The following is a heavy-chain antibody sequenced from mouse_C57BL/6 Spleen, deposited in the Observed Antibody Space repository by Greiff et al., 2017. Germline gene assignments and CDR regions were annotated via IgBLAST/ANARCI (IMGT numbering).Heavy chain of an antibody. D-gene: IGHD1-1*01. CDR2: INPSNGGT. Sequence: QVQLQQPGTELVKPGASVKLSCTASGYTFTSYWMHWVQQRPGQGLEWIGNINPSNGGTNYNEKFKSQATLTVDKSSSTAYMQLSSLTSEDSAVYYCARSLLITTSYAMDYWGQGTSVTVSS. CDR3: ARSLLITTSYAMDY. V-gene: IGHV1-53*01. CDR1: GYTFTSYW. J-gene: IGHJ4*01.